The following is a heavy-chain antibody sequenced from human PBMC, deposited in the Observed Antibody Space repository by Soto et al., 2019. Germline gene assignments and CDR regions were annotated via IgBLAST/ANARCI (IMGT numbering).Heavy chain of an antibody. Sequence: EVQLLESGGGLVQPGGSLRLSCAASGFTFSSYAMSWVHQAPGKGLEWVSAISGSGGSTYYADSVKGRFTISRDNSKNTLYLQMNSLRGEDTAVYYCAKGTGWNYYYYMDVWGKGTTVTVSS. J-gene: IGHJ6*03. V-gene: IGHV3-23*01. CDR2: ISGSGGST. CDR3: AKGTGWNYYYYMDV. D-gene: IGHD2-15*01. CDR1: GFTFSSYA.